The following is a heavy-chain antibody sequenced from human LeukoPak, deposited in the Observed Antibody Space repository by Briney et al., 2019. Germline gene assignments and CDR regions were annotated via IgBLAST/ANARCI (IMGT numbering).Heavy chain of an antibody. Sequence: PGGSLRLSCAASGFTFSSYTMHWIRQAPGRGLEWVSSISGSNSYIFYADSVKGRFTVSRDNAKDSLYLQMNSLRAEDTAVYYCARALTTLTYEGYWGQGTLVTVSS. CDR1: GFTFSSYT. CDR3: ARALTTLTYEGY. CDR2: ISGSNSYI. D-gene: IGHD1-1*01. J-gene: IGHJ4*02. V-gene: IGHV3-21*01.